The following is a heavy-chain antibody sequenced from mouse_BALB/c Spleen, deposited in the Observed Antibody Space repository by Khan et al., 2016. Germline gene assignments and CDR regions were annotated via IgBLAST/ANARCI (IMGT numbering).Heavy chain of an antibody. V-gene: IGHV1-7*01. CDR2: INPTAGYT. CDR3: GRSEWRDVVDY. D-gene: IGHD1-3*01. CDR1: GYTFTNYW. Sequence: QVQLQQPGAELAKPGASVTMSCKASGYTFTNYWMHWIKQRPGQGLEWIGYINPTAGYTDYNQKFKDKATLPADKSSSTVYMQLSSLTSEDSAVDFCGRSEWRDVVDYWGQGTTLTVSA. J-gene: IGHJ2*01.